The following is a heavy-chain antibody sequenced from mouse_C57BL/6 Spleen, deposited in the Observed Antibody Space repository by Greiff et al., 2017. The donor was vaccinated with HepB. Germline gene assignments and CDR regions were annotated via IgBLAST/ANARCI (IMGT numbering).Heavy chain of an antibody. J-gene: IGHJ3*01. CDR3: ARSEAAWFAY. CDR1: GYTFTDYY. CDR2: INPNNGGT. Sequence: EVQLQQSGPELVKPGASVKISCKASGYTFTDYYMNWVKQSHGKSLEWIGDINPNNGGTSYNQKFKGKATLTVDKSSSTAYMELRSRTSEDSAVYYCARSEAAWFAYWGQGTLVTVSA. V-gene: IGHV1-26*01.